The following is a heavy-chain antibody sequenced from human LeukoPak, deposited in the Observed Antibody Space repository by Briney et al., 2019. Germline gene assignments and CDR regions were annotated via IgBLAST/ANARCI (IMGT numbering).Heavy chain of an antibody. CDR2: INHSGST. CDR1: GGSFSGYY. D-gene: IGHD3-10*01. Sequence: SETLSLICAVYGGSFSGYYWSWIRQPPGKGLEWIGEINHSGSTNYNPSLKSRVTISVDTSKNQFSLKLSSVTAADTAVYYCARKASINYYGSGSYLFDPWGQGTLVTVSS. J-gene: IGHJ5*02. CDR3: ARKASINYYGSGSYLFDP. V-gene: IGHV4-34*01.